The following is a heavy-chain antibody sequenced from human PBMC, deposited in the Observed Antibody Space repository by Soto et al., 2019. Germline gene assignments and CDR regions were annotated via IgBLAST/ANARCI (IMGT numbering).Heavy chain of an antibody. D-gene: IGHD3-3*01. CDR3: ARGRLFLTTSGLAITYFDY. V-gene: IGHV4-34*01. Sequence: SETLSLTCAVYSGSFSGYYYSWIRQSPGRGLEWIGEITHGGSTTYSPSLKSRVTMSLDTSKNQFSLNMTSMTAADTAVYYCARGRLFLTTSGLAITYFDYWGQGTLVTVSS. CDR1: SGSFSGYY. J-gene: IGHJ4*02. CDR2: ITHGGST.